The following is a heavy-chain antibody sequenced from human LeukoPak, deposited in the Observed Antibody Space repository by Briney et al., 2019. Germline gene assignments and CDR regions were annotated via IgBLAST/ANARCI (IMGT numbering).Heavy chain of an antibody. CDR2: INHSGST. J-gene: IGHJ4*02. CDR1: GGSLSSYY. V-gene: IGHV4-34*01. CDR3: ASLRGPADY. Sequence: SETLSLTCTVSGGSLSSYYWSWIRPPPGKGLEWIGEINHSGSTNYNPSLKSRVTISVDTSKNQFSLKRSSVTAADTAVYYCASLRGPADYWGQGTLVTVSS.